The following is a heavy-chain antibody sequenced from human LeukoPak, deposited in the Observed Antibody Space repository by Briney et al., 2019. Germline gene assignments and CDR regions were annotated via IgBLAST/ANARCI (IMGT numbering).Heavy chain of an antibody. CDR3: ARLGGGSYY. Sequence: ASVKVSCKASGYTFTSYGISWVRQAPGQGLERMGWINPNSGGTNYAQKFQGRVTMTRDTSISTAYMELSRLRSDDTAVYYCARLGGGSYYWGQGTLVTVSS. CDR1: GYTFTSYG. CDR2: INPNSGGT. J-gene: IGHJ4*02. V-gene: IGHV1-2*02. D-gene: IGHD1-26*01.